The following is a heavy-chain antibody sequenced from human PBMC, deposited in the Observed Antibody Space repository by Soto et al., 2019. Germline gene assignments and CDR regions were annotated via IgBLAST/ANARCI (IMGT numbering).Heavy chain of an antibody. CDR2: ISSSSSTI. CDR3: ARDEPVLWCGVRNYYYYYGMDV. CDR1: GFTFSSYS. D-gene: IGHD3-10*01. J-gene: IGHJ6*02. V-gene: IGHV3-48*02. Sequence: EVQLVESGGGLVQPGGSLRLSCAASGFTFSSYSMNWVRQAPGKGLEWVSYISSSSSTIYYADSVKGRFTISRDNGKNSLYLQMNSLRDEDTAVDYCARDEPVLWCGVRNYYYYYGMDVWGQGTTVTVAS.